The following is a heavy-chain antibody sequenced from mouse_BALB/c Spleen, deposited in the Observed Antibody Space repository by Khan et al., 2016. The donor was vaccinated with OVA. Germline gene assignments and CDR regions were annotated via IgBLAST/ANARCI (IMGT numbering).Heavy chain of an antibody. D-gene: IGHD2-4*01. CDR2: IDPANGNT. CDR1: GFNIKDSY. CDR3: ARINYYEGSY. V-gene: IGHV14-3*02. J-gene: IGHJ3*01. Sequence: VQLQESGAELVTPGASVNLSCTASGFNIKDSYMHWVNQRPEQGLEWIGRIDPANGNTKYDPQFQGKATITADTSSNTAYLLLNRQTADETAVYCCARINYYEGSYWGQGTLVTVSA.